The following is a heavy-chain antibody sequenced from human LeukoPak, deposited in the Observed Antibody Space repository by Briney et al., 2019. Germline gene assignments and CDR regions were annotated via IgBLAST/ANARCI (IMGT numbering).Heavy chain of an antibody. D-gene: IGHD6-13*01. CDR2: IYYTGST. CDR1: GDSIINNY. CDR3: ARQKPAPGTYYFDH. V-gene: IGHV4-59*08. J-gene: IGHJ4*01. Sequence: SETLSLTCTVSGDSIINNYWTWIRQPPGRTLEWIGFIYYTGSTNYNPSLKSRVTMALDTSQRQFSLTLTSVTTADTAVYYCARQKPAPGTYYFDHWGHGTLVTASS.